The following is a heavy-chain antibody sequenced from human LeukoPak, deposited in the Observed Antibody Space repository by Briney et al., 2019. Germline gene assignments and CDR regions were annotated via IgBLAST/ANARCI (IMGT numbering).Heavy chain of an antibody. CDR1: GFTFSSYS. Sequence: GGSLRLSCAASGFTFSSYSMNWVRQAPGKGLEWVSCISSSSSYIYYADSVKGRFIISRDNAKNSLYLQMNSLRAEDTAVYYCAKGHSSGWYSHFDYWGQGTLVTVSS. J-gene: IGHJ4*02. CDR2: ISSSSSYI. D-gene: IGHD6-19*01. V-gene: IGHV3-21*04. CDR3: AKGHSSGWYSHFDY.